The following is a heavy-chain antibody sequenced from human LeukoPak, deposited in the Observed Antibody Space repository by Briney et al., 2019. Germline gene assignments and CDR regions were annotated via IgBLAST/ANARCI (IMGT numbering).Heavy chain of an antibody. J-gene: IGHJ4*02. CDR3: ARGGQWLVRHLDY. CDR1: GGSVSSGSYY. D-gene: IGHD6-19*01. CDR2: INHSGST. V-gene: IGHV4-39*07. Sequence: SETLSLTCTVSGGSVSSGSYYWSWIRQPPGKGLEWIGEINHSGSTNYNPSLKSRVTISVDTSKNQFSLKLSSVTAADTAVYYCARGGQWLVRHLDYWGQGTLVTVSS.